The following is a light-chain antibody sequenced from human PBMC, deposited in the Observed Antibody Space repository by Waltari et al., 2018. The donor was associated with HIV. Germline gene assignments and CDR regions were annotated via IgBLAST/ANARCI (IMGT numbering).Light chain of an antibody. CDR3: SSHAGSKVV. CDR2: DVI. Sequence: QSALTQPPSASGSPGQSVTLSCTGTSSDVGGYNYVSCHQQNPGKAPKLMIYDVIKGPSGVPDRFSGSKSGNTASLTVSGLQPEDEADYYCSSHAGSKVVFGGGTRLTVL. J-gene: IGLJ2*01. V-gene: IGLV2-8*01. CDR1: SSDVGGYNY.